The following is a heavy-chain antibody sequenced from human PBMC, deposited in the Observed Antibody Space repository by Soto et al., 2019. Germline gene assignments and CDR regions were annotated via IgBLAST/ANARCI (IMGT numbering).Heavy chain of an antibody. D-gene: IGHD3-9*01. CDR1: AGTFSSYA. Sequence: SVDVSCKASAGTFSSYAISWVRQAPGQGLEWMGGNIPIFGTANYSQKFQGRVTITTDESTSTAYMELSSLRSKETAVYYCARDTPVLRNFGWIPNWYDPWGQGCLVTVSS. CDR2: NIPIFGTA. V-gene: IGHV1-69*05. J-gene: IGHJ5*02. CDR3: ARDTPVLRNFGWIPNWYDP.